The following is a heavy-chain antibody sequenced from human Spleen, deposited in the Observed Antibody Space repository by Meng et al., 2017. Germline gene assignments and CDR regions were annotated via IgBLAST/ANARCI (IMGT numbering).Heavy chain of an antibody. V-gene: IGHV4-4*02. D-gene: IGHD3-22*01. CDR1: GGSISSNNW. Sequence: QVQLQASGPGLVKPSGTLCLSCGVCGGSISSNNWWTWVRQPPGKGLEWIGEIDHSGRTNYNPSLKSRVTISIDKSKNYFSLKLSSVTAADTALYYCARARSYYENSGYPVIDYWGQGTLVTVSS. J-gene: IGHJ4*02. CDR3: ARARSYYENSGYPVIDY. CDR2: IDHSGRT.